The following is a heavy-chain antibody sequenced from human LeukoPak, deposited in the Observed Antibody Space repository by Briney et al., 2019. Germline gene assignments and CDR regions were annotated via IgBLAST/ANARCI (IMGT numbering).Heavy chain of an antibody. Sequence: GASVKVSCKASGYTFTSYYIHWVRQAPGQGLEWMGIINLSGGSTSYAQKFQGRVTMTRDMSTSTVYMELSSLRSEGTAVYFCARDYGDYNWFDPWGQGTLVTVSS. CDR1: GYTFTSYY. D-gene: IGHD4-17*01. CDR3: ARDYGDYNWFDP. V-gene: IGHV1-46*01. CDR2: INLSGGST. J-gene: IGHJ5*02.